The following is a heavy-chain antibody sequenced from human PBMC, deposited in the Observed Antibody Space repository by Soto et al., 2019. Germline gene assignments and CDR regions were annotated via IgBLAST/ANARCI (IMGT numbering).Heavy chain of an antibody. CDR2: MSYDGSNK. J-gene: IGHJ4*02. CDR3: ARDGGAY. D-gene: IGHD3-16*01. V-gene: IGHV3-30-3*01. CDR1: GFTFSSYA. Sequence: QVQLVESGGGVVQPGRSLRLSCAASGFTFSSYAMHWVRRAPGKGLEWMAVMSYDGSNKYYADSVKGRFTISRDNSKNTLYLQMNSLMPEDTAPYYCARDGGAYWRQGTLVIVSS.